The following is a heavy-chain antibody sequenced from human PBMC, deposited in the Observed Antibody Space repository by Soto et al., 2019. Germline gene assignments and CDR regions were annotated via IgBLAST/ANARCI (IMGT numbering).Heavy chain of an antibody. V-gene: IGHV5-51*01. J-gene: IGHJ4*02. D-gene: IGHD6-13*01. CDR3: TRHERSSSWYFDY. Sequence: PGESLKISCKASGYIFINYWIGWVRQMPGKGLEWMGIIYPGDSDTRYSPSFQGQVTISADKSISTIYLQWNSLKASDTAMYYCTRHERSSSWYFDYWGQGTLVTVSS. CDR1: GYIFINYW. CDR2: IYPGDSDT.